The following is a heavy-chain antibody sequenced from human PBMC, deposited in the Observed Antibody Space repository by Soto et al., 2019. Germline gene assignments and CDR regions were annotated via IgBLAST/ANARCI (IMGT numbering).Heavy chain of an antibody. CDR1: GYTFTDYG. Sequence: ASVKVSCKASGYTFTDYGISWVRQAPGQGFEWMGWITAYNSNTKYAQKFQGRVTMTTDTSTSTVYMDLGSLTSDDTAVYYCAREWCSNTGCAGVDYWGQGTLVTVSS. D-gene: IGHD2-2*01. CDR2: ITAYNSNT. CDR3: AREWCSNTGCAGVDY. J-gene: IGHJ4*02. V-gene: IGHV1-18*01.